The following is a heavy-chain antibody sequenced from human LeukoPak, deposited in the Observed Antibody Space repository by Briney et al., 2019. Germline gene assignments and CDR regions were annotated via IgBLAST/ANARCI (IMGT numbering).Heavy chain of an antibody. CDR2: INPNSGGT. D-gene: IGHD2-15*01. CDR1: GYTFAGYY. V-gene: IGHV1-2*02. J-gene: IGHJ5*02. Sequence: ASVKVSCKASGYTFAGYYMHWGRQAPGQGHEWMGWINPNSGGTNYAQKFQGRVTMTRDTSISTAYMELSRLRSDDTAVYYCARRTNDCSGGSCYSTWFDPWGQGTLVTVSS. CDR3: ARRTNDCSGGSCYSTWFDP.